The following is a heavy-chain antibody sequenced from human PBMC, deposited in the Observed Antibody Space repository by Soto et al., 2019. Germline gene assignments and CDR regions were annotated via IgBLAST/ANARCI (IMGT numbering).Heavy chain of an antibody. Sequence: ASVKVSCKASGYTFTSYDINWVRQATGQGLEWMGWMNPNSGNTGYAQKFQGRVTMTRNTSLTTAYMELSSLRSEDTAVYYCAREMTTRGMYFWGQGSTVTVSS. D-gene: IGHD1-1*01. CDR2: MNPNSGNT. V-gene: IGHV1-8*01. CDR1: GYTFTSYD. J-gene: IGHJ6*02. CDR3: AREMTTRGMYF.